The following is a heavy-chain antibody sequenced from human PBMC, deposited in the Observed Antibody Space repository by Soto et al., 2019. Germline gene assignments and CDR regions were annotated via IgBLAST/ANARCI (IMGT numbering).Heavy chain of an antibody. V-gene: IGHV1-18*01. J-gene: IGHJ6*02. D-gene: IGHD4-17*01. CDR2: ISAYNGNT. CDR1: GYTFTSYG. Sequence: ASVKVSCKASGYTFTSYGISWVRQAPGQGLEWMGWISAYNGNTNYAQKLQGRVTMTTDTSTSTAYMELRSLRSDDTAVYYCARDDYGDDYYYYGMDVWGQGTTVTVSS. CDR3: ARDDYGDDYYYYGMDV.